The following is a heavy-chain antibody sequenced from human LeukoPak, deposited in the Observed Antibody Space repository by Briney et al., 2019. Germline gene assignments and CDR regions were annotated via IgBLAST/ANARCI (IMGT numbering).Heavy chain of an antibody. Sequence: GGSLRLSCAASGFNFRSYWMSSVRQAPGKGLEWVATINQDGSEKYFMGSLKGRLIISRDNAKKSLHLQMNSLRAEDTAVYYCVKPYYFSSGSLTWGQGTLVTVSS. D-gene: IGHD3-10*01. CDR1: GFNFRSYW. J-gene: IGHJ5*02. CDR2: INQDGSEK. CDR3: VKPYYFSSGSLT. V-gene: IGHV3-7*01.